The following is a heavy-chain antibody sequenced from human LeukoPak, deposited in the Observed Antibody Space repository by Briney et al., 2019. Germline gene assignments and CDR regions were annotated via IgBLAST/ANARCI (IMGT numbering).Heavy chain of an antibody. D-gene: IGHD6-19*01. CDR1: GFTFSTYA. J-gene: IGHJ6*02. CDR2: ISYDGSNE. V-gene: IGHV3-30-3*01. CDR3: ARGGPGYSSAWTNYGLAV. Sequence: GRSLRLSCAASGFTFSTYAILWVRQAPGKGLEWVAIISYDGSNEYYADSVKGRFTISRDTSKSTLYLQMNSLRAEDTAVYYCARGGPGYSSAWTNYGLAVWGQGTTVTVSS.